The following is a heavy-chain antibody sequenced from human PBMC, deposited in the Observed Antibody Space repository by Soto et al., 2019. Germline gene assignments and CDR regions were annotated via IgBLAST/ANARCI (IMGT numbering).Heavy chain of an antibody. Sequence: EVQLLESGGGLVQPGGSLRLSCAASGFTFSSYAMSWVRQAPGKGLEWVSAISGSGGSTYYADSVKGRFTISRDNSKNTLYLQMNSRRAEDTAGYYCAKGVEVPAAPFDYWGQGTLVNVSS. CDR3: AKGVEVPAAPFDY. D-gene: IGHD2-2*01. J-gene: IGHJ4*02. CDR1: GFTFSSYA. V-gene: IGHV3-23*01. CDR2: ISGSGGST.